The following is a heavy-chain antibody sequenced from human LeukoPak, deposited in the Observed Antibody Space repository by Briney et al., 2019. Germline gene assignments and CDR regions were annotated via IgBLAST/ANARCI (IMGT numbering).Heavy chain of an antibody. J-gene: IGHJ4*02. V-gene: IGHV1-69*13. Sequence: GATVKVSCKASGATLSSSAISWVRQAPGQGLEWMGGIIPIFGTANYAQKFQGRVTITADESTSTAYMELSSLRSEDTAVYYCARSRDDFWSGYIDYWGQGTLVTVSS. CDR3: ARSRDDFWSGYIDY. CDR1: GATLSSSA. D-gene: IGHD3-3*01. CDR2: IIPIFGTA.